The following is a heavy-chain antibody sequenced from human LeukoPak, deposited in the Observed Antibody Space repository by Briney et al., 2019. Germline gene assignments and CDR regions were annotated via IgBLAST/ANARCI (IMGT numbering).Heavy chain of an antibody. D-gene: IGHD1-1*01. CDR2: INPNSGGT. CDR1: GYTFTGYY. CDR3: ARVLCCDVGTTFLFDY. J-gene: IGHJ4*02. V-gene: IGHV1-2*02. Sequence: ASVKVSCKASGYTFTGYYMHWVRQAPGQGLEWMGWINPNSGGTNYAQKFQGRVTMTRDTSISTAYMELSSLRSEDTAVYYCARVLCCDVGTTFLFDYWGQGTLVTVSS.